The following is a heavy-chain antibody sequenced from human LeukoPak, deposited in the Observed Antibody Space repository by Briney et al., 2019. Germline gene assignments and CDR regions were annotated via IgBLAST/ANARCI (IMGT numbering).Heavy chain of an antibody. CDR2: IWYDGSNK. D-gene: IGHD1-26*01. J-gene: IGHJ4*02. CDR1: GFTFSSYG. V-gene: IGHV3-33*01. CDR3: ARLSVGGSYEFDY. Sequence: GGSLRLSCAASGFTFSSYGMHWVRQAPGKGLEWVAVIWYDGSNKYYADSVKGRFTISRDNAKNSQYLQMNSLRAEDTALYHCARLSVGGSYEFDYWGQGTLVTVSS.